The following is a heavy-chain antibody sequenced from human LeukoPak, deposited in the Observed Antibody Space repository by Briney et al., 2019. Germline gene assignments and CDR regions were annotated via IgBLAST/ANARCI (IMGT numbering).Heavy chain of an antibody. D-gene: IGHD2-8*01. CDR3: VREQFSHTNNYFDN. CDR1: GFMFDDYA. V-gene: IGHV3-43*02. J-gene: IGHJ4*02. Sequence: GGSLRLSCAASGFMFDDYAMHWVRQVPGRGLEWVSLISGDAVSSFYTDSVKGRFTISRDNNNSSLSLQMRRLTTEDTAFYYCVREQFSHTNNYFDNWGQGILVTVSS. CDR2: ISGDAVSS.